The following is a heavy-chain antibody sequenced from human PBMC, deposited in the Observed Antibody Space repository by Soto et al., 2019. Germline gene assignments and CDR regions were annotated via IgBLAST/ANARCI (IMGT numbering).Heavy chain of an antibody. Sequence: QVHLQQWGGGLLKPSETLSLTCAVNGESFSGHYWTWIRQPPRKGLEWLGEIDYSATTNYNPSLKSRVTMSVDTTKKQFSLRLTSVTAADTAVYYCARAPMVRGVPYDFDYWGQGTLVTVSS. CDR3: ARAPMVRGVPYDFDY. V-gene: IGHV4-34*01. J-gene: IGHJ4*02. CDR1: GESFSGHY. CDR2: IDYSATT. D-gene: IGHD3-10*01.